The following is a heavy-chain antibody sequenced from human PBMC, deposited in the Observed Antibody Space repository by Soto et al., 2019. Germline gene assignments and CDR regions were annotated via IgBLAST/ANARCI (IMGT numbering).Heavy chain of an antibody. J-gene: IGHJ4*02. Sequence: GGSLRLSCAASGFTFTRYSMNWVRQAPGKGLEWVSSISSTTNYIYYGDSMKGRFTISRDNGKNSLYLEMHSLRAEDTAVYYCARESEDLTSNFDYWDQGTLVTVPQ. V-gene: IGHV3-21*06. CDR1: GFTFTRYS. CDR2: ISSTTNYI. CDR3: ARESEDLTSNFDY.